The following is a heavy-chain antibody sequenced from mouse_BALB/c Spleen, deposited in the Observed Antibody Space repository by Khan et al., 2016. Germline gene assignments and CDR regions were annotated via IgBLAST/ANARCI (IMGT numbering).Heavy chain of an antibody. Sequence: VQLQESGAELAKPGASVKMSCKASGYTFTSYWMHWVKQRPGPGLDWIGYINPSTGYTAYNQTLKDKATLTADKSSRTAYLQLSSLTSEDSAVYYCAYCYYVYFDVWGAVTTVTVSS. CDR3: AYCYYVYFDV. CDR2: INPSTGYT. D-gene: IGHD2-12*01. CDR1: GYTFTSYW. J-gene: IGHJ1*01. V-gene: IGHV1-7*01.